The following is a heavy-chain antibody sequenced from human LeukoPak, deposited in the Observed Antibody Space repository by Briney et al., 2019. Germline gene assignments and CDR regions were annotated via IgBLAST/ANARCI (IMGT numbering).Heavy chain of an antibody. V-gene: IGHV4-59*08. CDR1: GGSISSYY. CDR2: IYYSGST. J-gene: IGHJ4*02. CDR3: ARHTYYYDSSGYYWVGFDY. D-gene: IGHD3-22*01. Sequence: PSETLSLTCTVSGGSISSYYWSWIRQPPGKGLEWIGYIYYSGSTNYNPSLKSRVTISVATSKNQFSLKLSSVTAADTAVYYCARHTYYYDSSGYYWVGFDYWGQGTLVTVSS.